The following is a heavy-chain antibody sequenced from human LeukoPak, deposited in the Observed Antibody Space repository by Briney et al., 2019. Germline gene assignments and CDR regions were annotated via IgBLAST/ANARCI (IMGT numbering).Heavy chain of an antibody. CDR1: GGTFSSYA. CDR3: ARPLGYCSSTSCYGGTVFDY. J-gene: IGHJ4*02. CDR2: IIPIFGTA. D-gene: IGHD2-2*01. V-gene: IGHV1-69*13. Sequence: ASVKVSCKASGGTFSSYAISWVRQAPGQGLEWMGGIIPIFGTASYAQKFQGRVTITADESTSTAYMELSSLRSDDTAVYYCARPLGYCSSTSCYGGTVFDYWGQGTLVTVSS.